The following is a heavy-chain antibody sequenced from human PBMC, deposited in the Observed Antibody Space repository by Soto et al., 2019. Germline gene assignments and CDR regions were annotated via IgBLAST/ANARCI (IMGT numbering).Heavy chain of an antibody. V-gene: IGHV4-59*01. D-gene: IGHD1-26*01. CDR2: IYYSGST. Sequence: QVQLQESGPGLVKPSETLSLTCTVSGGSISSYYWSWIRQPPGKGLEWIGYIYYSGSTNYNPSLKSRVPLSVDTPKTQFSLQLSSVTAADTAVYYCARGGATNWFDPWGQGTLVTVSS. CDR3: ARGGATNWFDP. J-gene: IGHJ5*02. CDR1: GGSISSYY.